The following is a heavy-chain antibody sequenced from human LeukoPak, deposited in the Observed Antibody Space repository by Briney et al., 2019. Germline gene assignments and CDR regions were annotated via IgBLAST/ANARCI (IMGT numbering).Heavy chain of an antibody. CDR3: ARDKVWFGELDY. CDR2: IYYSGST. J-gene: IGHJ4*02. CDR1: GGSISSYY. Sequence: SETLSLTCTVSGGSISSYYWSWIRQPPGEGLEWIGYIYYSGSTNYNPSLKSRVTISVDTSKNQFSLKLSSVTAADTAVYYYARDKVWFGELDYWGQGTLVTVSS. V-gene: IGHV4-59*12. D-gene: IGHD3-10*01.